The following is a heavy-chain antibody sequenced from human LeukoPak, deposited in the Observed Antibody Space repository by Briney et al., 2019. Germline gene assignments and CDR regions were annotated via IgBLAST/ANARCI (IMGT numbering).Heavy chain of an antibody. Sequence: ASVKVSCKASGYTFTGYYMHWVRQAPGQGLEWMGWINPNSGGTNYAQKFQGRVTMTRDTSISTAYMELSRLRSDDTAGYYCARVKYYDSSGYSRRHDAFDIWGQGTMVTVSS. J-gene: IGHJ3*02. V-gene: IGHV1-2*02. CDR1: GYTFTGYY. D-gene: IGHD3-22*01. CDR3: ARVKYYDSSGYSRRHDAFDI. CDR2: INPNSGGT.